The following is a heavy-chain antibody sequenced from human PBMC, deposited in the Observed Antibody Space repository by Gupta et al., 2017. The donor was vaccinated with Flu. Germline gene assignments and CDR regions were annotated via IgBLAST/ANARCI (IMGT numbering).Heavy chain of an antibody. J-gene: IGHJ4*02. V-gene: IGHV3-30*18. CDR2: ISHDGSNK. CDR1: GFTFRSYG. CDR3: AKDRSDFWTGYYTFES. Sequence: QVQLVESGGGVVQPGRSLRLSCAVSGFTFRSYGMHWVRQAPGKGLEWVAVISHDGSNKYYGDSVKGRFTISRDNSKNTLYLQMNSLRGEDTAVYYCAKDRSDFWTGYYTFESWGQGTLVTVSS. D-gene: IGHD3/OR15-3a*01.